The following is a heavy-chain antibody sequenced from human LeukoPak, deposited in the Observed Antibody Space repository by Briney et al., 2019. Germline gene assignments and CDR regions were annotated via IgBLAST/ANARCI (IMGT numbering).Heavy chain of an antibody. D-gene: IGHD1-1*01. CDR3: ARETTGMNDY. Sequence: PSETLSLTCTVSGGSISSYYWSWIRQPPGKGLEWIGYIYYSGSTNYNPSLKSRVTISVDTSKNQFSLKLSSVTAADTAVCYCARETTGMNDYWGQGTLVTVSS. CDR1: GGSISSYY. V-gene: IGHV4-59*01. J-gene: IGHJ4*02. CDR2: IYYSGST.